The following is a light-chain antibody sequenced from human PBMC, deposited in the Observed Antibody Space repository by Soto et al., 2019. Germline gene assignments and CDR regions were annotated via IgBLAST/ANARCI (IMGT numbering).Light chain of an antibody. V-gene: IGLV2-11*01. CDR2: DVT. J-gene: IGLJ2*01. CDR1: ISDVAGYNY. Sequence: QSVLTQPRSVSGSPGQSVTISCTGTISDVAGYNYVSWYQHHPDKATKLLISDVTKRPSWVPDRFSGSKSGNTASLTISELQAEDEADYYCSSYAGNNNLVFGGGTKLTVL. CDR3: SSYAGNNNLV.